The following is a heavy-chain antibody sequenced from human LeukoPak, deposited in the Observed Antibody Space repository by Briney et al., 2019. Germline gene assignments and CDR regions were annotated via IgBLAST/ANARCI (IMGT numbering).Heavy chain of an antibody. CDR3: ARGRDRSKAGDL. CDR1: GGSCDDYY. V-gene: IGHV4-34*01. Sequence: SETLSLTCDVSGGSCDDYYCSWIRQPPGKGLEWIGEIHPHGIFYYNSSLMSRVTISIDTSKSQFSLRLTSVTAADTALYYCARGRDRSKAGDLWGQGILVTVSS. CDR2: IHPHGIF. D-gene: IGHD5-24*01. J-gene: IGHJ5*02.